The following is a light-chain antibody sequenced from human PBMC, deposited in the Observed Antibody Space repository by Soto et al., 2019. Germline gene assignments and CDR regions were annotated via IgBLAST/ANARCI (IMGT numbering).Light chain of an antibody. J-gene: IGKJ5*01. Sequence: DIVMTQSPATRSVSPGERATRACGASPSVSHKLAWYQQKPGQAPRLLVSGESTRATGVPATFSGSGSETVFSLTISSLQYEDSAVYFCQQYKNWSLTFGQGTRLEIK. V-gene: IGKV3-15*01. CDR2: GES. CDR3: QQYKNWSLT. CDR1: PSVSHK.